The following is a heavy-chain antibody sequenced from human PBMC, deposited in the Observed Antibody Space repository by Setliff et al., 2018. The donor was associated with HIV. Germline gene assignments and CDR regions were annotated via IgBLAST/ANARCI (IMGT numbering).Heavy chain of an antibody. D-gene: IGHD5-18*01. CDR1: GYSISSGYY. Sequence: LSLTCAVSGYSISSGYYWGWIRQPPGKGLEWIGEINHSGGTNYNPSLKSRVTTSVDTSKNQFSLKLSSVTAADTAVFYCARGGYSYGFGRHRAYFQYWGQGTQVTVSS. J-gene: IGHJ1*01. CDR3: ARGGYSYGFGRHRAYFQY. V-gene: IGHV4-38-2*01. CDR2: INHSGGT.